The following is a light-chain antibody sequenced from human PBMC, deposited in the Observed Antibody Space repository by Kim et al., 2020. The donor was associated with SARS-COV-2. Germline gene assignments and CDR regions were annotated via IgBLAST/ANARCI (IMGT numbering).Light chain of an antibody. CDR2: TVT. Sequence: GQSLTISCTGTSSDIGAYNYVSWFQQHPGKAPQLMIYTVTERPSGVSNRFSGSKSGTTASLTISGLQAEDEADYYCISFTTAATWVFGGGTQLTVL. CDR3: ISFTTAATWV. J-gene: IGLJ3*02. V-gene: IGLV2-14*03. CDR1: SSDIGAYNY.